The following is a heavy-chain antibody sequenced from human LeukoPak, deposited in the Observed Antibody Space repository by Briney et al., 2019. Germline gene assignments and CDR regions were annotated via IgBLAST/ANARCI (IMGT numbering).Heavy chain of an antibody. Sequence: EASVKVPCKASGYTFTSYGISWVRQAPGQGLEWMGRISAYNGNTNYAQKLQGRVTMTTDTSTSTAYMELRSLRSDDTAVYYCARDNGYYDFWSGSAAFYYYYYGMDVWGQGTTVTVSS. J-gene: IGHJ6*02. D-gene: IGHD3-3*01. CDR3: ARDNGYYDFWSGSAAFYYYYYGMDV. CDR2: ISAYNGNT. V-gene: IGHV1-18*01. CDR1: GYTFTSYG.